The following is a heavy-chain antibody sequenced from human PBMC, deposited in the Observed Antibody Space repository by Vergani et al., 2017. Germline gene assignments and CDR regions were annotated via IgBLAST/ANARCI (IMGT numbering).Heavy chain of an antibody. CDR3: AKANPRNSGYDYLDYYRAMDV. V-gene: IGHV3-23*01. D-gene: IGHD5-12*01. CDR2: ISGSGGST. J-gene: IGHJ6*02. CDR1: GFTFNHYA. Sequence: EVQLLESGGDLVQPGGSLRLSCAASGFTFNHYAMNWVRQAPGKGLEWVSGISGSGGSTDYAGSVKGRFTISRDSSKNTLYLQMNSLSAGDTAVYYCAKANPRNSGYDYLDYYRAMDVWGQGTTVTVSS.